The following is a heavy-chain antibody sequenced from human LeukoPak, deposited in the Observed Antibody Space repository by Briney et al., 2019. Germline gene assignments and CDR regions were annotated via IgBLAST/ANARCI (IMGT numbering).Heavy chain of an antibody. CDR1: GGSISSTNYH. CDR2: IHCSGTT. V-gene: IGHV4-39*07. CDR3: AREGTAGTNLNWFDP. J-gene: IGHJ5*02. Sequence: SETLSLTCTVSGGSISSTNYHWGWIRQPPGKGLEWIGSIHCSGTTYYNPSLKSRVTISVDTSKNQFSLKLSSVTAADTAVYYCAREGTAGTNLNWFDPWGQGTLVTVSS. D-gene: IGHD1-1*01.